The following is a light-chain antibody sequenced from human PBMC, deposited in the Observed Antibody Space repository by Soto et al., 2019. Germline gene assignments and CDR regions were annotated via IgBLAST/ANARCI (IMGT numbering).Light chain of an antibody. J-gene: IGLJ1*01. CDR3: SSYTNINTRACV. V-gene: IGLV2-14*01. CDR1: SGDIGSYNR. Sequence: SALTQPASVSGSPGQSITISCTGTSGDIGSYNRVSWYQQHPGKAPKLIIYEFTDRPSGVSNRFSGSKSGNTASLTISGLQAEDEAEYYCSSYTNINTRACVFGTGTKVTVL. CDR2: EFT.